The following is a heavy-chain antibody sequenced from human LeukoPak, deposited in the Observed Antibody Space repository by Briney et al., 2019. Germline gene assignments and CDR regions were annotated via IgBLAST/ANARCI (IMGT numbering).Heavy chain of an antibody. Sequence: PSETLSLTCTVSGGSISSYYWSWIRQPPGKGLEWIGYIYYSGSTNYNPSLKSRVTISVDTSKNQFSLKLSSVTAADTAVYYCARGVLSIWFGELLPSAFDIWGQGKMVTVSS. D-gene: IGHD3-10*01. V-gene: IGHV4-59*01. CDR1: GGSISSYY. CDR3: ARGVLSIWFGELLPSAFDI. J-gene: IGHJ3*02. CDR2: IYYSGST.